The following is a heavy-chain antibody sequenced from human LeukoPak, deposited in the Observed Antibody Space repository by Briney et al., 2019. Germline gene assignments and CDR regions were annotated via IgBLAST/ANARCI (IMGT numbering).Heavy chain of an antibody. D-gene: IGHD3-10*01. J-gene: IGHJ4*02. V-gene: IGHV3-30*18. CDR2: ISYDGSNK. CDR3: AKDVMVRGANHYFDY. CDR1: GFTFSSYG. Sequence: PGGSLRLSCAASGFTFSSYGMHWVRQAPGKGLEWVAVISYDGSNKYYADSVKGRFTISRDNPKNTLYLQMNSLRAEDTAVYYCAKDVMVRGANHYFDYWGQGTLVTVSS.